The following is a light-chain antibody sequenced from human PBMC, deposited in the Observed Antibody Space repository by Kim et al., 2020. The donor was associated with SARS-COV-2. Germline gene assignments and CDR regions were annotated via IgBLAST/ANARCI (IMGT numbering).Light chain of an antibody. CDR2: AAS. CDR1: QGIRND. CDR3: LQDYNYPRT. Sequence: SSVVDRIILTCRASQGIRNDLGWYQQKPGKAPKLLIYAASSLESGVPSRFSGSGSGTDFTLTISSLQPEDFATYYCLQDYNYPRTFGQGTKVDIK. J-gene: IGKJ1*01. V-gene: IGKV1-6*02.